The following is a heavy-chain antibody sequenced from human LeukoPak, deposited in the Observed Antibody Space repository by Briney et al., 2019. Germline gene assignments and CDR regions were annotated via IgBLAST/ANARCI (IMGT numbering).Heavy chain of an antibody. CDR3: AGDRDDFWSGLSYYFDY. CDR1: GFTFSSYA. D-gene: IGHD3-3*01. J-gene: IGHJ4*02. Sequence: GGSLRLSCAASGFTFSSYAMHWVRQAPGKGLEWVAVISYDGSNKYYADSVKGRFTISRDNSKNTLYLQMNSLRAEDTAVYYCAGDRDDFWSGLSYYFDYWGQGTLVTVSS. V-gene: IGHV3-30-3*01. CDR2: ISYDGSNK.